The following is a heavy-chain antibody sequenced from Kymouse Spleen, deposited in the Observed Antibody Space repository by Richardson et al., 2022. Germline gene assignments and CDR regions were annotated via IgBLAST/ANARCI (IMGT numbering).Heavy chain of an antibody. CDR3: ARDSSSSGRYYYYYGMDV. J-gene: IGHJ6*02. CDR2: IKQDGSEK. V-gene: IGHV3-7*01. Sequence: EVQLVESGGGLVQPGGSLRLSCAASGFTFSSYWMSWVRQAPGKGLEWVANIKQDGSEKYYVDSVKGRFTISRDNAKNSLYLQMNSLRAEDTAVYYCARDSSSSGRYYYYYGMDVWGQGTTVTVSS. CDR1: GFTFSSYW. D-gene: IGHD6-6*01.